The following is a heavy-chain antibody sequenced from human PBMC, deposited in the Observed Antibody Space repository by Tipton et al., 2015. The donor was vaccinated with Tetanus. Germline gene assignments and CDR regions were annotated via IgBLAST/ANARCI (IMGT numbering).Heavy chain of an antibody. CDR1: GFAFSAYA. J-gene: IGHJ4*02. CDR3: ARDPTRRFDY. CDR2: ISYDGSDI. D-gene: IGHD1/OR15-1a*01. Sequence: SLRLSCAASGFAFSAYAVHWVRQAPGKGLEWVAVISYDGSDIFYAESVKGRFTISRDNSKNTLYLQMNSLRADDTAVYYCARDPTRRFDYWGPGTLVTVSS. V-gene: IGHV3-30*04.